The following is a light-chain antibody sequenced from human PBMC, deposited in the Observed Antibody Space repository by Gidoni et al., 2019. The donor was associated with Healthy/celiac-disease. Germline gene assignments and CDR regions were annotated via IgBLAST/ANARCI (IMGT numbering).Light chain of an antibody. CDR1: QSISSY. CDR2: AAS. J-gene: IGKJ4*01. CDR3: QQSYSTPPT. Sequence: DVQITQSPSSLSASVGDRVTITCRASQSISSYLNWYQQKPGKAPKLLIYAASSLQSGGPSRFSGSGSGTDFTLTISSLQPEDFATYYCQQSYSTPPTFGGGTKVEIK. V-gene: IGKV1-39*01.